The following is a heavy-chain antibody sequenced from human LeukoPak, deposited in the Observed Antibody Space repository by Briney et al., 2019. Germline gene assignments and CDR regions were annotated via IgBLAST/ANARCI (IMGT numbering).Heavy chain of an antibody. CDR3: ARGFGGGSYYGGFDY. CDR1: VGSISSSSYH. Sequence: SETLSLTCTVSVGSISSSSYHWGWIRQPPGKGLEWIGYIYYSGSTNYNPSLKSRVTISVDTSKNQFSLKLSSVTAADTAVYYCARGFGGGSYYGGFDYWGQGTLVTVSS. D-gene: IGHD1-26*01. V-gene: IGHV4-61*05. J-gene: IGHJ4*02. CDR2: IYYSGST.